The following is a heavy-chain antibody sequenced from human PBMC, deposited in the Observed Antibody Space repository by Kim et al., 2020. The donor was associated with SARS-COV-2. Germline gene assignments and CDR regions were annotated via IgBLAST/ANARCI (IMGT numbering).Heavy chain of an antibody. J-gene: IGHJ4*01. CDR1: GESFSGYF. Sequence: SETLSLTCAAHGESFSGYFWSWIRQSPGKGLEWIGEINHIGFINYNPSLKSRVTISVDASKNQFSLKLSSVTAADTAIYYCAREAEMSTIDYWG. D-gene: IGHD1-1*01. CDR2: INHIGFI. V-gene: IGHV4-34*01. CDR3: AREAEMSTIDY.